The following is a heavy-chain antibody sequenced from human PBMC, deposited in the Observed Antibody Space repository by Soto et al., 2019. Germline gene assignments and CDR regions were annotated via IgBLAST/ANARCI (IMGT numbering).Heavy chain of an antibody. D-gene: IGHD4-17*01. Sequence: QMQLVQSGPEVKKPGTSVKVSCKASGFTFTSSAVQWVRQARGQRLEWIGWIVVGSGNTNYAQKFQERVTITRDMSTSTAYMELSSLRSEETAVYYCAALTGDALYYFDYWGQGTLVTVSS. V-gene: IGHV1-58*01. CDR1: GFTFTSSA. CDR3: AALTGDALYYFDY. CDR2: IVVGSGNT. J-gene: IGHJ4*02.